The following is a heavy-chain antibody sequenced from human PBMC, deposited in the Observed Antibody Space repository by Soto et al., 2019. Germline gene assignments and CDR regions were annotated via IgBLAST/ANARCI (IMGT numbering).Heavy chain of an antibody. CDR1: GFTFSSYS. CDR2: ISSSSSTI. Sequence: GSLRLSCAASGFTFSSYSMNWVRQAPGKGLEWVSYISSSSSTIYYADSVKGRFTISRDNAKNSLYLQMNSLRDEDTAVYYCAREYSSSWYSPDYYYYYGMDVWGQGTTVTVSS. D-gene: IGHD6-13*01. CDR3: AREYSSSWYSPDYYYYYGMDV. J-gene: IGHJ6*02. V-gene: IGHV3-48*02.